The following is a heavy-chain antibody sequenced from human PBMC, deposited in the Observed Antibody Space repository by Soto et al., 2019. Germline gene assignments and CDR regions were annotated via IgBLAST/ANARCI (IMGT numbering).Heavy chain of an antibody. Sequence: GGSLRLSCAASGFPFSSYVMSWVRQAPGKGLEWVSGISGGGSNTFYADYVKGRFTISRDNSKNTLLLQMNSLGAEDTAVYYCAKDSNKYSSSLRGRYFDYWGQGSGGTVSA. CDR3: AKDSNKYSSSLRGRYFDY. D-gene: IGHD4-4*01. J-gene: IGHJ4*02. V-gene: IGHV3-23*01. CDR1: GFPFSSYV. CDR2: ISGGGSNT.